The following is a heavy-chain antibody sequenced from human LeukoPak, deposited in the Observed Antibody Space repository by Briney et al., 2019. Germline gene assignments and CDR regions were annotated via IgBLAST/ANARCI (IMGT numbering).Heavy chain of an antibody. D-gene: IGHD2-15*01. V-gene: IGHV3-7*03. Sequence: PGGSLTLSCAASGFTFSSYWMSWVRQPPGKGLEWVANIKQGGSEKYYVDSVKGRFTISRDNAKNSLYRQMNSLRAEDKAVYYCAREVDGGYCSGGGCYAFDIWGQGTMVTVSS. CDR1: GFTFSSYW. CDR2: IKQGGSEK. CDR3: AREVDGGYCSGGGCYAFDI. J-gene: IGHJ3*02.